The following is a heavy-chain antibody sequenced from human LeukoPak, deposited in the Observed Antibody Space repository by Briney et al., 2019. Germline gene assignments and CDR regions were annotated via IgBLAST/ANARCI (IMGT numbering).Heavy chain of an antibody. CDR1: GFTFSSYW. J-gene: IGHJ6*02. D-gene: IGHD2-15*01. V-gene: IGHV3-7*01. CDR3: ARTRYCSGGSCYSLYYYYGMDV. CDR2: IKQDGSEK. Sequence: GGSLRLSCAASGFTFSSYWMSWVRQAPGKGLEWVANIKQDGSEKYYVDPVKGRFTISRDNAKNSLYLQMNSLRAEDTAVYYCARTRYCSGGSCYSLYYYYGMDVWGQGTTVTVSS.